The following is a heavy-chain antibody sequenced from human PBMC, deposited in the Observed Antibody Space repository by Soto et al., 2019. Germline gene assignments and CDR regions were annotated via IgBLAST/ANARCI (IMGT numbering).Heavy chain of an antibody. D-gene: IGHD3-22*01. CDR1: GGAFSGNT. Sequence: SVKGSCKTAGGAFSGNTITWGRQAPGQGLEWMGGITPMFGTPNYAQKFRGRVTITADESTSTAYMELSSLRSEDTAMYFCARDGTLYDSRAYYYLYWGQGTLVTVSS. V-gene: IGHV1-69*13. CDR2: ITPMFGTP. J-gene: IGHJ4*02. CDR3: ARDGTLYDSRAYYYLY.